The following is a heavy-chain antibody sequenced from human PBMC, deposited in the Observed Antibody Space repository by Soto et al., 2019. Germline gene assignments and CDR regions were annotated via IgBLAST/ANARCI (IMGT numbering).Heavy chain of an antibody. CDR2: IYPRDSDT. V-gene: IGHV5-51*01. J-gene: IGHJ4*02. D-gene: IGHD6-19*01. CDR1: GDSFTGFW. Sequence: PGESLKISCKVSGDSFTGFWIGWVRQVPGKGLEWLGSIYPRDSDTRYSPSFQGQVTISADKSLSTAYLQWNSLQASDTAIYYCTRQHPLDSRVWYTWGQGTQVTVSS. CDR3: TRQHPLDSRVWYT.